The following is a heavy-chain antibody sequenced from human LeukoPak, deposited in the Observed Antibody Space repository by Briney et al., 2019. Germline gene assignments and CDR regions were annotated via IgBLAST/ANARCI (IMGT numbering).Heavy chain of an antibody. CDR2: ISGYNGNT. Sequence: GASVKVSCKASGSAFTTYGIGWVRQGPGQGLEWMGWISGYNGNTNYAQKFQGRVTMTTDTSTSTAYMELRSLRSDDTAVYYCARTSHESVLYWSDPWGQGTLVNVSS. CDR1: GSAFTTYG. D-gene: IGHD3-16*01. CDR3: ARTSHESVLYWSDP. J-gene: IGHJ5*02. V-gene: IGHV1-18*01.